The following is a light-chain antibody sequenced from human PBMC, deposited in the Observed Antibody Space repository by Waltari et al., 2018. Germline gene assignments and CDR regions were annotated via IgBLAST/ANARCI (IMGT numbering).Light chain of an antibody. CDR1: TSNIGTNT. CDR3: ATWDDSLVGRV. J-gene: IGLJ2*01. Sequence: QSVLTQPPSTSGTPGQTVTISCSGSTSNIGTNTVTWYQQFPGTAPKVLVFANYPRPSGVPDRFSASQSGTSASLVISGLQSEDEGDYFCATWDDSLVGRVFGGGTKLTVL. V-gene: IGLV1-44*01. CDR2: ANY.